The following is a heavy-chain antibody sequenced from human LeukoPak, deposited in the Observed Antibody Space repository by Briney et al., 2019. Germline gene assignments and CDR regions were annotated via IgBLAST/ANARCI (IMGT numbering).Heavy chain of an antibody. D-gene: IGHD4-17*01. CDR3: ARHYGDTSLFDY. CDR2: IYTGGST. J-gene: IGHJ4*02. CDR1: GGSISSYY. V-gene: IGHV4-4*07. Sequence: AETLSLTCTVSGGSISSYYWSWIRQPAGKGLEWIGRIYTGGSTNYNPSLKSRVTMSVDTSKNQFSLKLSSVTAADTAVYYCARHYGDTSLFDYWGQGTLVTVSS.